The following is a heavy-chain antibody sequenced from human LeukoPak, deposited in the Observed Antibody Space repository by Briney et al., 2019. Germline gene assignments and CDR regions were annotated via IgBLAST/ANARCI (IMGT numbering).Heavy chain of an antibody. J-gene: IGHJ4*02. V-gene: IGHV3-30*02. CDR2: IRYDGSNK. Sequence: GGSLRLSCEASGFTFSSYGMHWVRQAPGKGLEWVAFIRYDGSNKYYADSVKGRFTISRDNSKNTLYLQMNSLRAEDTAVYYCARAKWELRVLLGYWGQGTLVTVSS. CDR3: ARAKWELRVLLGY. CDR1: GFTFSSYG. D-gene: IGHD1-26*01.